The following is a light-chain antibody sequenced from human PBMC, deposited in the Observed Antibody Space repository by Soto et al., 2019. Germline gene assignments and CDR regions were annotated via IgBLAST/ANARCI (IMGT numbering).Light chain of an antibody. CDR2: INN. J-gene: IGLJ3*02. CDR3: AAWDDSLNGWV. V-gene: IGLV1-44*01. CDR1: SSNIGSNT. Sequence: QSVLTQPPSASGTPGQRVTISCSGSSSNIGSNTVNWYQQLPGTAPKLLIYINNQRPSGVPDRFSGSKSGTSASLAISGLQCEDEADYYCAAWDDSLNGWVFGGGTKLTVL.